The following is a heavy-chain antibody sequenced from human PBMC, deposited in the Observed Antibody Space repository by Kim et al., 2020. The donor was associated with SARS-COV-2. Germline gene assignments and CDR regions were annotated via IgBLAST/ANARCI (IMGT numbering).Heavy chain of an antibody. V-gene: IGHV3-30*02. Sequence: RFTISRDNSKNTLYLQMNSLRAEDTAVYYCAKDDGGGIQLWKNYYYGMDVWGQGTTVTVSS. D-gene: IGHD5-18*01. J-gene: IGHJ6*02. CDR3: AKDDGGGIQLWKNYYYGMDV.